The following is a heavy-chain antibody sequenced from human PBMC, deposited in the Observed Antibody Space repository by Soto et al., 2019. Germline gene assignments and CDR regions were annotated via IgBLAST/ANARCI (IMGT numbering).Heavy chain of an antibody. J-gene: IGHJ4*02. Sequence: GESLKISCQGSGYNFATYWIGWVRQMPGKGLEWMGIIFPDDSDTKYSPSFQGQVTISADKSISTAYLQWSSLKASDTAMYYCARFTKYYYDSSGYYPFDYWGQGTLVTVSS. CDR1: GYNFATYW. D-gene: IGHD3-22*01. CDR3: ARFTKYYYDSSGYYPFDY. V-gene: IGHV5-51*01. CDR2: IFPDDSDT.